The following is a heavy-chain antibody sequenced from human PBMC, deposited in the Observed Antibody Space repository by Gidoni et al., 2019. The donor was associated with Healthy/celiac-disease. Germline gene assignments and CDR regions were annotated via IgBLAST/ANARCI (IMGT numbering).Heavy chain of an antibody. D-gene: IGHD4-17*01. J-gene: IGHJ6*02. CDR3: ARDISYGDYTNYGMDV. V-gene: IGHV3-74*01. Sequence: EVQLVEYGGGLVPPGGSLRLSCAASGLPLSRYWMHWARQAPGKGLVWVSRINSDGRSTSYADSVKGRFTISRDNAKTTLYLQMNSLRAEDTAVYYCARDISYGDYTNYGMDVWGQGTTVTVSS. CDR1: GLPLSRYW. CDR2: INSDGRST.